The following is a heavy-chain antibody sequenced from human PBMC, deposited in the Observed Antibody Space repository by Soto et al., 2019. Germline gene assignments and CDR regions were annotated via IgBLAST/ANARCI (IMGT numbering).Heavy chain of an antibody. Sequence: GASVKVSCKASGYTFTSYDINWVRQATGQGLEWMGWMNPNSGNTGYAQKFQGRVTMTRNTSISTAYMELSSLRSEDTAVYYCARCRFIVVPAFAMGGWFDPWGQGTLVTVSS. CDR3: ARCRFIVVPAFAMGGWFDP. CDR1: GYTFTSYD. CDR2: MNPNSGNT. D-gene: IGHD2-2*01. V-gene: IGHV1-8*01. J-gene: IGHJ5*02.